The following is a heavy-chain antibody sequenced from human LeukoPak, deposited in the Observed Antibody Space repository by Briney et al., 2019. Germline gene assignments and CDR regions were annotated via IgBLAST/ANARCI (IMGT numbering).Heavy chain of an antibody. D-gene: IGHD6-13*01. CDR1: GYTFTGYY. J-gene: IGHJ4*02. CDR2: INPNSGGT. Sequence: ASVKVSCKASGYTFTGYYMHWVRQAPGQGLEWMGWINPNSGGTNYAQKFQGRVTMTRDTSISTAYMELSRLRSDDTAVYYCARGSSSWSPYYFDYWGQGTLVTVSS. V-gene: IGHV1-2*02. CDR3: ARGSSSWSPYYFDY.